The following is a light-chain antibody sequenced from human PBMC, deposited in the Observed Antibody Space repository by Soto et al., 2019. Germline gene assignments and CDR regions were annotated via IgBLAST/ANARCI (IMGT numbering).Light chain of an antibody. CDR2: GAS. J-gene: IGKJ3*01. Sequence: EIVLTQSPGTLSLSPGERATLSCRASQSVSSSYLAWYQQKPGQAPRLLIYGASSRATGIPDRFSGSGSGTDFTLTISRLEPEDFAVYYCQQYGSSLPTFTFGPGTKVDIK. CDR1: QSVSSSY. V-gene: IGKV3-20*01. CDR3: QQYGSSLPTFT.